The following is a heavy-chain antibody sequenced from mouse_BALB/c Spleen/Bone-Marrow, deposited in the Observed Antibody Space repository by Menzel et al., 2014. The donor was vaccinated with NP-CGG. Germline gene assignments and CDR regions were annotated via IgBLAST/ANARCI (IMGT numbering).Heavy chain of an antibody. D-gene: IGHD1-1*01. CDR1: GYSFTGYN. Sequence: QLQESGPELEKSGASVKISCKASGYSFTGYNMNWVKQSDGRSLERIGNIDSYYGGTSYNQKFRGKATLTVDKSSSTAYMQLTSLTSEDSAVYYCARNHFGSNSLGYWGQGTLVTVSA. J-gene: IGHJ3*01. CDR2: IDSYYGGT. CDR3: ARNHFGSNSLGY. V-gene: IGHV1S135*01.